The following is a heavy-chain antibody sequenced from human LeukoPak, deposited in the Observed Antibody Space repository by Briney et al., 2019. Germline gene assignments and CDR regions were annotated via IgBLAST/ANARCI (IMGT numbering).Heavy chain of an antibody. CDR1: GYTFTGYY. D-gene: IGHD3-22*01. V-gene: IGHV1-2*02. CDR3: ARGYYYDSSGYYLPDY. J-gene: IGHJ4*02. CDR2: INPNSGGT. Sequence: ASVKVSCEASGYTFTGYYMHWVRQAPGQGLEWMGWINPNSGGTNYAQKFQGRVTMTRDTSISTAYMELSSLRSEDTAVYYCARGYYYDSSGYYLPDYWGQGTLVTVSS.